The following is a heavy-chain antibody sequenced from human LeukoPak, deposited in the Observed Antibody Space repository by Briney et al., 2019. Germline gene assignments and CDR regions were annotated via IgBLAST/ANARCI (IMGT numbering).Heavy chain of an antibody. CDR2: IYPGDSDT. J-gene: IGHJ4*02. CDR1: GYSFTSYW. D-gene: IGHD5-12*01. Sequence: GESLKISCKGSGYSFTSYWIGWVRQMPGKGLEWMGIIYPGDSDTRYSPSFQGQVTISADKSIGTAYLQWSSLKASDTAMYYCAITGNWIVAAFEYWGQGTLVTVSS. CDR3: AITGNWIVAAFEY. V-gene: IGHV5-51*01.